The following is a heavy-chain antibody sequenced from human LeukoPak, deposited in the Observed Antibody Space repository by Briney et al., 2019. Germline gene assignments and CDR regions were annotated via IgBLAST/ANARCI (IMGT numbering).Heavy chain of an antibody. Sequence: GASVKVSCNASGYTFTGYYMHWVRQAPGQGLEWMGWINPNSGGTNYAQKFQGRVTMTRDTSISTAYMELSRLRSDDTAVYYCARDRPLITMVRGVTFDYWGQGTLVTVSS. CDR2: INPNSGGT. CDR1: GYTFTGYY. J-gene: IGHJ4*02. V-gene: IGHV1-2*02. CDR3: ARDRPLITMVRGVTFDY. D-gene: IGHD3-10*01.